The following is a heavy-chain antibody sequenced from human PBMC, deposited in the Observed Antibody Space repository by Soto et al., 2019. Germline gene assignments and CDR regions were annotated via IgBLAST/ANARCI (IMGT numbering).Heavy chain of an antibody. J-gene: IGHJ4*02. CDR3: AKGGRRSTSDPFDY. CDR2: VSYDGSSR. D-gene: IGHD2-2*01. CDR1: GFIFSAYG. Sequence: GSLRLSCAASGFIFSAYGMHWVRQAPGKGLEWVAVVSYDGSSRYYADSVKGRFTISRDNSKNTLFLQMNSLRDEDTAVYYCAKGGRRSTSDPFDYWGQGSLVTVSS. V-gene: IGHV3-30*18.